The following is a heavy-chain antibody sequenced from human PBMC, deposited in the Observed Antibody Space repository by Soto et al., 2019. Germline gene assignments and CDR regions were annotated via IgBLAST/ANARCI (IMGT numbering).Heavy chain of an antibody. Sequence: KRAPASVKVSCKASGFTFTGYYMHVLRQAPGQGLEWIGWINPNSGVANYAQKFHDWVTITRDTSITTAYMELSGLKSDDTAVYFCAKDDAGHPDFWGQGTLVTVSS. CDR1: GFTFTGYY. CDR3: AKDDAGHPDF. CDR2: INPNSGVA. D-gene: IGHD6-13*01. V-gene: IGHV1-2*04. J-gene: IGHJ4*02.